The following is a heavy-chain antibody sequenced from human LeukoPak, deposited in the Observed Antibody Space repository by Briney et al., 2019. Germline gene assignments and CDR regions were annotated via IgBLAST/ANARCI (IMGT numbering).Heavy chain of an antibody. CDR3: ARGVNSGTYFFDY. V-gene: IGHV3-48*01. D-gene: IGHD1-26*01. CDR2: ITSSTSTI. CDR1: GFTFSSYS. J-gene: IGHJ4*02. Sequence: PGGSLRLSCAASGFTFSSYSMNWVRQAPGRGLEWVSYITSSTSTIYYADSVKGRVTISRDNAKNSLYLQMDSLRAEDTAVYYCARGVNSGTYFFDYWGQGTLVTVAS.